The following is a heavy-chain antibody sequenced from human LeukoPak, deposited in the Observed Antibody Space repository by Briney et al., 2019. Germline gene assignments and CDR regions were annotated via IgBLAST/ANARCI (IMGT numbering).Heavy chain of an antibody. V-gene: IGHV1-2*02. D-gene: IGHD6-6*01. CDR1: GYTFTGYY. CDR3: AREGARIAARPHPFGY. CDR2: INPNSGGT. Sequence: ASVKVSCKASGYTFTGYYMHWVRQAPGQGLEWMGWINPNSGGTNYAQKFQGRVTMTRDTSISTAYMELSRLRSDDTAVYYCAREGARIAARPHPFGYWGQGTLVTVPS. J-gene: IGHJ4*02.